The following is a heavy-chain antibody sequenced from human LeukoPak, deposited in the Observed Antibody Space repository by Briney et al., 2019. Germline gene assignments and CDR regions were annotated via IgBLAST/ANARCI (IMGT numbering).Heavy chain of an antibody. J-gene: IGHJ4*02. V-gene: IGHV3-23*01. D-gene: IGHD2-8*01. CDR1: GFTFSSYD. CDR3: ANGGLMPGLVFMESHDY. CDR2: ISASGGST. Sequence: GGSLRLSCAASGFTFSSYDMSWVRQAPGKGLEWVSSISASGGSTYFADSVKGRFTISRDNSKNTLYLQMNSLRAEDTALYYCANGGLMPGLVFMESHDYWGQGTLVSVSS.